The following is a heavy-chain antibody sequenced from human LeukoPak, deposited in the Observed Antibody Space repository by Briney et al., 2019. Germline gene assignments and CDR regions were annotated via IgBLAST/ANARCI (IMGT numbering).Heavy chain of an antibody. CDR1: EFTFSSYA. Sequence: GGSLRLSCAASEFTFSSYAMQWVRQAPGKGLEWVSAISGTGVDTYYADSVKGRFTISKDNSKNTLFLQLHSLRAEDTAVYYCAKDSTGTDYNWFDPWGQGTLVTVSS. V-gene: IGHV3-23*01. CDR3: AKDSTGTDYNWFDP. D-gene: IGHD1-1*01. J-gene: IGHJ5*02. CDR2: ISGTGVDT.